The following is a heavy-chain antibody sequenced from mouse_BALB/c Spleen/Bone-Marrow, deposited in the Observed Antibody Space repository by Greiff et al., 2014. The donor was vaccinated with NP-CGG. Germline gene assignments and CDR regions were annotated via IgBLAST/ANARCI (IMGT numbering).Heavy chain of an antibody. CDR2: ISSGGST. D-gene: IGHD2-5*01. Sequence: EVKLVESGGGLVKPGGSLKLSCAASGFTFSGYAMSWVRQTPEKRLEWVASISSGGSTFYPDSVKGRFTISRDNARNILYLQMSSLRSEDTAMYYCARRKTTTLTTFYWYFDVWGAGTTVTVSS. CDR3: ARRKTTTLTTFYWYFDV. J-gene: IGHJ1*01. V-gene: IGHV5-6-5*01. CDR1: GFTFSGYA.